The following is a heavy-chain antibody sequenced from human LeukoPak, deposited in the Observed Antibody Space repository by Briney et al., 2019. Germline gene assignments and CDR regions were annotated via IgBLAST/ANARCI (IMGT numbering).Heavy chain of an antibody. CDR1: GYTFTSYY. CDR3: ARVGRVWYFDL. Sequence: ASVKVSCKASGYTFTSYYMHWVRQAPGQGLEWMGIINPSGGSTSYAQKFQGRVTMTRDTSTSTVYMELSSLRPEDTAVYYCARVGRVWYFDLWGRGTLVTVSS. D-gene: IGHD1-26*01. J-gene: IGHJ2*01. CDR2: INPSGGST. V-gene: IGHV1-46*01.